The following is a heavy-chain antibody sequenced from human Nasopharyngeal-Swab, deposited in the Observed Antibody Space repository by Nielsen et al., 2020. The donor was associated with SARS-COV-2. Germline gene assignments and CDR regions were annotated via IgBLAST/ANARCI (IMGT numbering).Heavy chain of an antibody. CDR3: ARDGTGTTRKNGWFDL. Sequence: GESLKISCAASGFTVSSNYMSWVRQAPGKGLEWVSVIYSGGSTYYADSVKGRFTISRDNSKNTLYLQMNSLRAEDTAVYYCARDGTGTTRKNGWFDLWGQGTLVTVSS. CDR2: IYSGGST. CDR1: GFTVSSNY. V-gene: IGHV3-66*01. J-gene: IGHJ5*02. D-gene: IGHD1-1*01.